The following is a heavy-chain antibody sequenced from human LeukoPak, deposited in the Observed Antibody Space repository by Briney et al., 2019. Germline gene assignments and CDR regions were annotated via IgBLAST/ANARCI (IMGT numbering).Heavy chain of an antibody. Sequence: GGSLRLSCAASGFTFSSYAMHWVRQAPGKGLEWLSYISSGGSTIYYADSVKGRFTISRDNAKSSLYLQMNSLRAGDTAVYYCARRHYDSSGYLLDLWGRGTLVTVSS. CDR1: GFTFSSYA. D-gene: IGHD3-22*01. J-gene: IGHJ2*01. V-gene: IGHV3-48*03. CDR3: ARRHYDSSGYLLDL. CDR2: ISSGGSTI.